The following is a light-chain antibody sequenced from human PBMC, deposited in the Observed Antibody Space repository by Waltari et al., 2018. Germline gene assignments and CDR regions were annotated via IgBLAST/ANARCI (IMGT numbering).Light chain of an antibody. V-gene: IGLV3-19*01. CDR1: SLRSYY. J-gene: IGLJ2*01. CDR3: NSRDSSGNHVV. Sequence: SSELTQDPAVSVALGQTVRITCHGDSLRSYYARWYQQKPGQAPVLVIYGKNNRPSGIPGRFSGASSGNTASLTITGAQAEDEADYYCNSRDSSGNHVVFGGGTKLTVL. CDR2: GKN.